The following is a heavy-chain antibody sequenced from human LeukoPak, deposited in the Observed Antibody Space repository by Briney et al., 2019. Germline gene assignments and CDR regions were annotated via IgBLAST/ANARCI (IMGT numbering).Heavy chain of an antibody. D-gene: IGHD6-19*01. J-gene: IGHJ4*02. CDR2: IKSDRSGT. CDR3: ARGKAVAFDD. V-gene: IGHV3-74*01. Sequence: GGSLRLSCVASGFTFRSNWMHWVRQAPGKGLVWVSHIKSDRSGTNYAGSVKGRFTISRDNANNTLYLQMNSLTAEDTAVYYCARGKAVAFDDWGQGTLVTVSS. CDR1: GFTFRSNW.